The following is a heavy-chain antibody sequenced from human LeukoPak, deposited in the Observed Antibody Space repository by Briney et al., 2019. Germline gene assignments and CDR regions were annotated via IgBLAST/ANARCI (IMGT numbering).Heavy chain of an antibody. Sequence: ASVKVSCKASGGTFSSYAISWVRQAPGQGLEWMGGIIPIFGTANYAQKLQGRVTMTTDTSTSTAYMELRSLRSDDTAVYYCARDMDSSSWYGFYFQHWGQGTLVTVSS. CDR1: GGTFSSYA. CDR2: IIPIFGTA. V-gene: IGHV1-69*05. CDR3: ARDMDSSSWYGFYFQH. D-gene: IGHD6-13*01. J-gene: IGHJ1*01.